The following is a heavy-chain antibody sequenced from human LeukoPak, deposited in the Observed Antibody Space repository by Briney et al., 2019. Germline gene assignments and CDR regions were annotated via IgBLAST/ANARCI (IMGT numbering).Heavy chain of an antibody. CDR1: GFTFSSHL. D-gene: IGHD6-25*01. CDR3: AREVFEGQRQSDAFDV. V-gene: IGHV3-74*01. Sequence: GGSLRLSCAASGFTFSSHLMHWVRQAPGEGLVWVSRVNGPGDWTHYADSVRGRFIISRDNAENTISLQMNNLRAEDTAVYFCAREVFEGQRQSDAFDVWGQGTMVTVSS. J-gene: IGHJ3*01. CDR2: VNGPGDWT.